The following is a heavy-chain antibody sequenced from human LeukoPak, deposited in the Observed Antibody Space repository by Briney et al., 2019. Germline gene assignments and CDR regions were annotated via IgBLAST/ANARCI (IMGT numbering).Heavy chain of an antibody. CDR1: GGSISSGDYY. D-gene: IGHD2-15*01. CDR2: IYYSGST. Sequence: SETLSLTCTVSGGSISSGDYYWSWIRQPPGKGLEWIGYIYYSGSTYYNPSLKSRVTISVDTSKNQFSLKLSSVTAADTAVYYCARATYCSGGSCYSDAFDIWGQGTMVTVSS. J-gene: IGHJ3*02. V-gene: IGHV4-30-4*01. CDR3: ARATYCSGGSCYSDAFDI.